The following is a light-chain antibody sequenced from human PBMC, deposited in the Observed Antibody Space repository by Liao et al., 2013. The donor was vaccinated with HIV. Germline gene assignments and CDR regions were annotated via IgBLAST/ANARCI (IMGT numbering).Light chain of an antibody. CDR2: YDN. J-gene: IGLJ2*01. V-gene: IGLV3-21*04. CDR3: QVWHSSSDHVV. CDR1: NIGSKS. Sequence: SYVLTQPPSVSVAPGKTARITCGENNIGSKSVHWYQQKPGQAPVLVIHYDNGRPSGIPERFSGSNSGNTATLTISGTQAVDEADYYCQVWHSSSDHVVFGGGTKLTVL.